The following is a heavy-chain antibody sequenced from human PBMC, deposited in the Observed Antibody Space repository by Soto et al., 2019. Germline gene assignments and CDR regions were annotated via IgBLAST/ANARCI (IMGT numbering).Heavy chain of an antibody. CDR1: WYSFTSYW. J-gene: IGHJ4*02. D-gene: IGHD3-10*01. CDR2: IDPSDSYT. Sequence: GGSLKISCKGSWYSFTSYWISWVRQMPGKGLEWMGRIDPSDSYTNYSPSFQGHVTISADKSISTAYLQWSSLKASDTAMYYCARLGSGNYYMVYWGQGTLVTVSS. V-gene: IGHV5-10-1*01. CDR3: ARLGSGNYYMVY.